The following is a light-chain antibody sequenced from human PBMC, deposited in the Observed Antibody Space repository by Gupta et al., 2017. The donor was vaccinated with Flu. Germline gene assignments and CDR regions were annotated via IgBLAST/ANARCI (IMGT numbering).Light chain of an antibody. CDR3: QRTYSTLLFT. Sequence: DIQMTQSPSSLSASVGDRVTITCRASQNISSYLNWYQQKPGKAPKLLIYATSSLQSGVPSRFSGSGSGTDFTLTISSLQPEDFATYYCQRTYSTLLFTFGPGTKVDIK. V-gene: IGKV1-39*01. CDR2: ATS. J-gene: IGKJ3*01. CDR1: QNISSY.